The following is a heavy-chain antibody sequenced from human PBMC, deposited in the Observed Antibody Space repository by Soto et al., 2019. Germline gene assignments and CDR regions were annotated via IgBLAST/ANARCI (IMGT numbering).Heavy chain of an antibody. J-gene: IGHJ4*02. Sequence: QVQLVESGGGVVQPGTSLRLSCAASGFTISTHGMHWVRQAPGKGLEWVANIWYDGSNRFYADSVKGRFTISKDNSKNTLYLQMSSLRAEDTAVYYCAAATTWYFHFHYWGQGTQVTVSS. D-gene: IGHD6-13*01. CDR3: AAATTWYFHFHY. CDR1: GFTISTHG. CDR2: IWYDGSNR. V-gene: IGHV3-33*01.